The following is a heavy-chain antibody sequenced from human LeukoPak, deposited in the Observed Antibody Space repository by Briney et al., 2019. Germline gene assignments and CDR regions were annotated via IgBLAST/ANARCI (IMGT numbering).Heavy chain of an antibody. D-gene: IGHD3-10*01. V-gene: IGHV1-18*01. CDR1: GYSFISYG. CDR2: ISVYNGNI. CDR3: ARAINYGSGSYYLFDY. Sequence: GASVKVSFKSSGYSFISYGISWVRQAPGQGLDWMGWISVYNGNIHYAQKFQGRVTVTTDTSTNTAYMELRSLRSDDTAVYYCARAINYGSGSYYLFDYWGQGTLVTVSS. J-gene: IGHJ4*02.